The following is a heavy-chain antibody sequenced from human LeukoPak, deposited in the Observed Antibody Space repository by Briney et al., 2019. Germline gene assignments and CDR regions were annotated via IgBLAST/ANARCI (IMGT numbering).Heavy chain of an antibody. Sequence: ASVKVSCKASGYTFTSYYIHWVRQAPGQGLEWMGIINPSGGSTSYAQKFQGRVTMTRDTSTSTVYMELSSLRSDDTAVYYCARDLSGYVDYWGQGTLVTVSS. CDR2: INPSGGST. CDR3: ARDLSGYVDY. D-gene: IGHD1-26*01. J-gene: IGHJ4*02. CDR1: GYTFTSYY. V-gene: IGHV1-46*01.